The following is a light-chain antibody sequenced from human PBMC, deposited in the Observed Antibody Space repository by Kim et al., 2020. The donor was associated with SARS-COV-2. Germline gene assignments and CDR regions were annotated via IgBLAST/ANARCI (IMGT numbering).Light chain of an antibody. J-gene: IGLJ1*01. CDR3: QAWDSSTPYV. V-gene: IGLV3-1*01. Sequence: SYELTQPPSVSVSPGQTASITCSGDKLGDKYACWYQQKPDQSPVLVIYQDSKRPSGIPERFSGSNSGNTATLTISGTQAMDEADYYCQAWDSSTPYVFGT. CDR1: KLGDKY. CDR2: QDS.